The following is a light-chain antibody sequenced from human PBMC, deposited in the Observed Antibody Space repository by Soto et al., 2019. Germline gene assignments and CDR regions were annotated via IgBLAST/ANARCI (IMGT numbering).Light chain of an antibody. CDR2: EVN. CDR3: SSHGGNSPYV. J-gene: IGLJ1*01. CDR1: TGDISNYNF. V-gene: IGLV2-8*01. Sequence: QSALTQPPSASGSPGQSVAISCTGTTGDISNYNFVSWYQQHPGKAPKLLIFEVNKRPSGVPDRFSGSKSGNTASLTVSGLHAEDEADYYCSSHGGNSPYVFGTGSKVTVL.